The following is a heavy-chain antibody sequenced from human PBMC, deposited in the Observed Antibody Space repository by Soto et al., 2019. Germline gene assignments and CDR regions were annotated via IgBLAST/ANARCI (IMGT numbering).Heavy chain of an antibody. CDR3: ARSPPFGGDTGLVYYGMEV. J-gene: IGHJ6*01. Sequence: KPSETLSLTCEVSCASLISSIRWIWVLQSPGKGLEWIGEIYHSGTTNYNPSLKSRVTISVDFSKNQFSLKMNSVTAADTAVYFCARSPPFGGDTGLVYYGMEVLGPGTAGNVSS. V-gene: IGHV4-4*02. CDR2: IYHSGTT. D-gene: IGHD2-21*02. CDR1: CASLISSIR.